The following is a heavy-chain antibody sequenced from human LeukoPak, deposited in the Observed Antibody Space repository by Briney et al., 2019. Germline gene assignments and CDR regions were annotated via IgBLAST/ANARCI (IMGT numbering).Heavy chain of an antibody. V-gene: IGHV4-59*01. CDR2: IYYSGST. CDR1: GGSFSGYY. J-gene: IGHJ6*03. Sequence: SETLSLTCAVYGGSFSGYYWSWIRQPPGKGLEWIGYIYYSGSTNYNPSLKSRVTISVDTSKNQFSLKLSSVTAADTAVYYCARRYYDSSGYYDYYYYYMDVWGKGTTVTISS. CDR3: ARRYYDSSGYYDYYYYYMDV. D-gene: IGHD3-22*01.